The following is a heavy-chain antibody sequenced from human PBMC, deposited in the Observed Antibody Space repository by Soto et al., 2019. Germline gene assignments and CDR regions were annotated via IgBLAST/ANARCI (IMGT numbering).Heavy chain of an antibody. CDR3: ARSPPPYYYDSSGTYYYGMDV. D-gene: IGHD3-22*01. CDR1: GGSINSYY. CDR2: MYYNGTT. J-gene: IGHJ6*02. Sequence: XETLSLTCTVSGGSINSYYWSWIRQPPGKGLEWIGSMYYNGTTNYNPSLKSRVTISVDTSKNQFSLKLTSVTAADTAIYYCARSPPPYYYDSSGTYYYGMDVWGQGTTVTVSS. V-gene: IGHV4-59*01.